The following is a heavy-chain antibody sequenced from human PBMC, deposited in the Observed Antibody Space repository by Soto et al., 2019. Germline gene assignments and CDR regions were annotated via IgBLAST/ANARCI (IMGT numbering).Heavy chain of an antibody. CDR3: ARQARPNYYYYDMDV. Sequence: GESLKISCQGSGYSFTNYWIGWVRQMPGKGLEWMGIIYPDDSDTKYSPSFQGQVTISTDKSISTAYLQWSNLKASDTAMYYCARQARPNYYYYDMDVWGQGTRVTVSS. CDR1: GYSFTNYW. CDR2: IYPDDSDT. V-gene: IGHV5-51*01. J-gene: IGHJ6*02.